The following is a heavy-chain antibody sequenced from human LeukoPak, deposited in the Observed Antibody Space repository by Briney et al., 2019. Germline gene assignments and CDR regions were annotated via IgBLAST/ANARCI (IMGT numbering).Heavy chain of an antibody. CDR2: IDIGGAGT. Sequence: GGSLRLSCTASGFTFSSYAMSWVRQAPGKGLEWVSGIDIGGAGTYYADSVMGRFTISRDNSKNTDFLQMNSLRADDTAVYYCAKTSGLYFYAMDVWGQGTTVTVSS. CDR1: GFTFSSYA. D-gene: IGHD1-26*01. V-gene: IGHV3-23*01. J-gene: IGHJ6*02. CDR3: AKTSGLYFYAMDV.